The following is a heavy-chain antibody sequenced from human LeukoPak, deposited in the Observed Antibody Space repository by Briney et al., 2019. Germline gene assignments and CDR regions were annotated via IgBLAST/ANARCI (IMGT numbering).Heavy chain of an antibody. D-gene: IGHD2-2*01. Sequence: ASVKVSCRASGYTSINYGLSWVRQAPGQGLEWMGWISAYSGNTVYAQRLQGRVTMTIDTSTSTAYMELRSLRSDDTAVYYCARDVPAAMRSTLDSWGQGTLVTVSS. CDR1: GYTSINYG. CDR2: ISAYSGNT. CDR3: ARDVPAAMRSTLDS. V-gene: IGHV1-18*01. J-gene: IGHJ4*02.